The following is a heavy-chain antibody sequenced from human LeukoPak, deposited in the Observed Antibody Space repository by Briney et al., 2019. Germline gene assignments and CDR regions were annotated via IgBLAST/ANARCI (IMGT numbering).Heavy chain of an antibody. J-gene: IGHJ4*02. V-gene: IGHV4-4*07. Sequence: PSETLSLTCTVSGGSISSYYWSWIRQPAGKGLEWIGRIYTSGSTNYNPSLKSRVTMSVDTSKNQFSLKLSSVTAADTAVYYCARGLPKGIASRPPDYWGQGTLVTVSS. CDR2: IYTSGST. CDR3: ARGLPKGIASRPPDY. D-gene: IGHD6-13*01. CDR1: GGSISSYY.